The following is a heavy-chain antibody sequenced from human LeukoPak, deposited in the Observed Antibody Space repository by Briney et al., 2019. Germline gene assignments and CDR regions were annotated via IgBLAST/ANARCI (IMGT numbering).Heavy chain of an antibody. CDR2: IYYSGST. V-gene: IGHV4-30-4*01. Sequence: SQTLSLTCTVSGGSISSSDYYWSWIRQPPGKGLEWIGYIYYSGSTDYNPSLKRRLTMSVDTSKNQFSLRLSSVTAADTAVYFCASRPSGFTTLRGVNWFDPWGQGTLVTVSS. J-gene: IGHJ5*02. D-gene: IGHD3-10*01. CDR1: GGSISSSDYY. CDR3: ASRPSGFTTLRGVNWFDP.